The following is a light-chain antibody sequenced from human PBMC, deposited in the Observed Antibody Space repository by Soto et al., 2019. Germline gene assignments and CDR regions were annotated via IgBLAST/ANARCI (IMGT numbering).Light chain of an antibody. V-gene: IGKV3-20*01. CDR1: QSVRTN. CDR2: GAS. J-gene: IGKJ1*01. Sequence: EVMMTQFPDTVSVTPGETVTLSCGASQSVRTNLAWYQQRPGQAPRLLIYGASSRASGIPDRFSGSGSGTDFTLTISRLEPEDFAVYYCHQYGSSPSTFGQGTKVDIK. CDR3: HQYGSSPST.